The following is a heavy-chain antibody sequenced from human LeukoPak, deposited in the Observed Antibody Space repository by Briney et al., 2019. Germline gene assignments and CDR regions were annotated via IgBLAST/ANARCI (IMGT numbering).Heavy chain of an antibody. CDR1: GFTFSGSA. V-gene: IGHV3-73*01. J-gene: IGHJ6*02. Sequence: GGSLKLSCAASGFTFSGSAIHWVRQASRKGLEWVARIKTKAESYATAYVASVKGRFTISRDDSKNTAYLQMGSLKTEDTAMYYCTRLSGGNSDSYYYGLDVWGQGTTVTVSS. D-gene: IGHD4-23*01. CDR2: IKTKAESYAT. CDR3: TRLSGGNSDSYYYGLDV.